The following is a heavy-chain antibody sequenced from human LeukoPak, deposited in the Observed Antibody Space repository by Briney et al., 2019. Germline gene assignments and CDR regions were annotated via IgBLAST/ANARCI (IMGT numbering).Heavy chain of an antibody. CDR2: MNPNSGNT. CDR1: GYTFSDYD. D-gene: IGHD2-2*01. CDR3: ARGLSCGSTSCYGGIMPVAVNYFYYYMDV. Sequence: AASVKVSCKASGYTFSDYDVNWVRQATGQGIEWMVWMNPNSGNTGIARNIRGRVTITRNISTHTVYMELSSLRSEDTAVYYCARGLSCGSTSCYGGIMPVAVNYFYYYMDVWGKGTTVTVSS. V-gene: IGHV1-8*03. J-gene: IGHJ6*03.